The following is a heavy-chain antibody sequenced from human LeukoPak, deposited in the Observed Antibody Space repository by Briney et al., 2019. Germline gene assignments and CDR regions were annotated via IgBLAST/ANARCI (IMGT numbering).Heavy chain of an antibody. V-gene: IGHV3-7*01. CDR1: GFTFSTYW. Sequence: GGSLRLSCTASGFTFSTYWMSWVRQAPGKGLEWVANIKEDGSQKYYVDSVKGRFTISRDNPKNSLYLQMNSLRAEDTAMYYCARMGDYSFGYAPYFDLWGQGTLVTVSS. CDR2: IKEDGSQK. D-gene: IGHD2-15*01. J-gene: IGHJ4*02. CDR3: ARMGDYSFGYAPYFDL.